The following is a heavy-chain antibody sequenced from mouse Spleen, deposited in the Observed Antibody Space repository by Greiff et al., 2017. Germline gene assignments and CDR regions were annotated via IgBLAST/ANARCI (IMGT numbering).Heavy chain of an antibody. CDR2: IHPNSGST. J-gene: IGHJ2*01. Sequence: QVQLQQSGAELVKPGASVKLSCKASGYTFTSYWMHWVKQRPGQGLEWIGMIHPNSGSTNYNEKFKSKATLTVDKSSSTAYMQLSSLTSEDSAVYYCARDSVYYFDYWGQGTTLTVSS. CDR1: GYTFTSYW. D-gene: IGHD6-1*01. V-gene: IGHV1-64*01. CDR3: ARDSVYYFDY.